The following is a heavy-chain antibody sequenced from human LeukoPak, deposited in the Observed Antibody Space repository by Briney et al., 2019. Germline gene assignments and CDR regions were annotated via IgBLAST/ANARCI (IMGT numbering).Heavy chain of an antibody. J-gene: IGHJ6*02. D-gene: IGHD6-13*01. CDR2: IYYSGST. CDR1: GDSISSSSYY. Sequence: SETLSLTCTVSGDSISSSSYYWGWIRQPPGKGLEWIGSIYYSGSTNYNPSLKSRVTISVDTSKNQFSLKLSSVTAADTAVYYCASGYSSSWYPGDYYYGMDVWGQGTTVTVSS. CDR3: ASGYSSSWYPGDYYYGMDV. V-gene: IGHV4-39*07.